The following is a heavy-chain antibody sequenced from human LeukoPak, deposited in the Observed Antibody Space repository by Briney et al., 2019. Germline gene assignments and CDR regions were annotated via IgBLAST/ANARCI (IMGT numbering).Heavy chain of an antibody. J-gene: IGHJ3*02. CDR1: GFTFSNYD. CDR2: IWFDGSNK. Sequence: PGGSLRLSCAASGFTFSNYDMHWVRQAPGKGLEWVAVIWFDGSNKFYADSVKGRFTISRDNSENTLYLQMNSLRAEDTAVYYCVKDASFGDPSAFDIWGQGTMVTVSS. D-gene: IGHD3-10*01. V-gene: IGHV3-33*06. CDR3: VKDASFGDPSAFDI.